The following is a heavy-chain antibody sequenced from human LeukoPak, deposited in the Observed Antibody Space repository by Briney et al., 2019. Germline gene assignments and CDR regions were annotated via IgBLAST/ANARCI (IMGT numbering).Heavy chain of an antibody. CDR1: GFTFSSYA. D-gene: IGHD3-10*01. V-gene: IGHV3-23*01. J-gene: IGHJ4*02. Sequence: GGSLRLSCAASGFTFSSYAMSWVRQAPGKGLEWVSAISGSGGSTYYADSVKGRFTISRDNSKNTLNLQMNSLRAEDTAVYYCAIRLSPVSASGSYGFDYWGQGTLVTVSS. CDR3: AIRLSPVSASGSYGFDY. CDR2: ISGSGGST.